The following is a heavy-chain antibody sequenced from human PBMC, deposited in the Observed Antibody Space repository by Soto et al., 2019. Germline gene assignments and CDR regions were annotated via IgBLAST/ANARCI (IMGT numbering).Heavy chain of an antibody. CDR3: AKDGYSTLGDYLYYYYGMDV. CDR1: GFTFDDYA. V-gene: IGHV3-9*01. D-gene: IGHD4-17*01. J-gene: IGHJ6*02. Sequence: EVQLVESGGGLVQPGRSLRLSCAASGFTFDDYAMHWVRQAPGKGLEWVSGISWNSGSIGYADSVKGRFTISRDNAKNSLYLQMNSLRAEDTALYYCAKDGYSTLGDYLYYYYGMDVWGQGTTVTVSS. CDR2: ISWNSGSI.